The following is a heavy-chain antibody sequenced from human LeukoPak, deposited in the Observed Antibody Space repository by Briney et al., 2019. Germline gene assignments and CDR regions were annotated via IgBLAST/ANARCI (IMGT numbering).Heavy chain of an antibody. V-gene: IGHV3-23*01. Sequence: PGGSLRLSCAVSGITLSNYGMSWVRQAPGKGLEWVAGISDSGGRTNYADSVRGRFTISRDNAKRSVYLQMNSLGAEDTAIYYCARLKAGFWGQGTLVTVPS. CDR3: ARLKAGF. D-gene: IGHD2-8*01. CDR1: GITLSNYG. CDR2: ISDSGGRT. J-gene: IGHJ4*02.